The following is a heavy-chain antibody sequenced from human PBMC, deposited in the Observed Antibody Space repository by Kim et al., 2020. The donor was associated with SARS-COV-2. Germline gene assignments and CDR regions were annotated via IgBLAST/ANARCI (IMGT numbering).Heavy chain of an antibody. CDR2: INTNTGNP. Sequence: ASVKVSCKASGYTFTSYAMNWVRQAPGQGLEWMGWINTNTGNPTYAQGFTGRFVFSLDTSVSTAYLHISSLKAEDTAVYYCARDGRTGRRGGSNWFDPWGQGTLVTVSS. V-gene: IGHV7-4-1*02. D-gene: IGHD3-9*01. J-gene: IGHJ5*02. CDR1: GYTFTSYA. CDR3: ARDGRTGRRGGSNWFDP.